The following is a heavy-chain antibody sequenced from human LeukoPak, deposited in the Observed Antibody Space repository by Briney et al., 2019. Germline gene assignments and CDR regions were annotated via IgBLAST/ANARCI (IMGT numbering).Heavy chain of an antibody. V-gene: IGHV4-39*01. CDR1: GGSISSSSYF. J-gene: IGHJ4*02. CDR3: ARGTRGVHDY. CDR2: MSYSGST. D-gene: IGHD3-10*01. Sequence: PSETLSLTCTVSGGSISSSSYFWGWIRQPPGKGLEWVGSMSYSGSTYYNPSLKSRVTISVDTSKNQFSLKLSSVTAADTAVYYCARGTRGVHDYWGQGTLVTVSS.